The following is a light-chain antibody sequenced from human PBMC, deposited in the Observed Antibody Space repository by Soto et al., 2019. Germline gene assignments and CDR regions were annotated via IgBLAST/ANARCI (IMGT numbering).Light chain of an antibody. CDR1: SSDVGGYNY. J-gene: IGLJ3*02. Sequence: QSALTQPASVSGSPGQSITISCTGTSSDVGGYNYVSWYQQHPGKAPKLMIYEVSNRPSGVSNRFSGSKSGNTASLTISGLQAEDDGDYYCSHIQAAALFWVFGGGTKGTVL. CDR2: EVS. CDR3: SHIQAAALFWV. V-gene: IGLV2-14*01.